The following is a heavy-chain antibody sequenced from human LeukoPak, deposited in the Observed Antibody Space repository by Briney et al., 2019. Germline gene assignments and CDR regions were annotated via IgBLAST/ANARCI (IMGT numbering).Heavy chain of an antibody. Sequence: PSETLSLTCTVSGGSISSGDYYWSWIRQPPGKGLEWIGYIYYSGSTYYNPSLKSRVTISVDTSKNQFSLKLSSVTAADTAVYYCARATDILTGYTYFDYWGQGTLVTVSS. J-gene: IGHJ4*02. V-gene: IGHV4-30-4*01. D-gene: IGHD3-9*01. CDR1: GGSISSGDYY. CDR2: IYYSGST. CDR3: ARATDILTGYTYFDY.